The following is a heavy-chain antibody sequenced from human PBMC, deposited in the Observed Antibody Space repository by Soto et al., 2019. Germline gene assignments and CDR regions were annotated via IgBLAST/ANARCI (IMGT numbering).Heavy chain of an antibody. V-gene: IGHV1-2*04. CDR1: GYSVTGYY. Sequence: QVQLVQSGAEVKKPGASVKVSCKASGYSVTGYYIHWMRQAPGQGLEWMGWINPNSGGTSYAQKFQDWVTMTRDTSISTAYMELSRLTSAGTAIYYCARFSSRYYYFDFWGQGTLVTVSS. D-gene: IGHD6-13*01. CDR3: ARFSSRYYYFDF. CDR2: INPNSGGT. J-gene: IGHJ4*02.